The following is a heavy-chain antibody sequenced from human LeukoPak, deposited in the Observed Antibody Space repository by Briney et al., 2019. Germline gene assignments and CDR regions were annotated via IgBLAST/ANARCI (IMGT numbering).Heavy chain of an antibody. CDR3: ARHGRYSDATGNYYLNYFDY. D-gene: IGHD3-22*01. CDR2: VYCTGST. CDR1: GGSISSSTYH. J-gene: IGHJ4*02. V-gene: IGHV4-39*01. Sequence: PSDTLSLTCTVSGGSISSSTYHWGWLRQPPGRGLEGIGSVYCTGSTPHNPPLRGRLTIAADTPKNQLSLNLTSMTAADTAVYYCARHGRYSDATGNYYLNYFDYWGQGPLVTVSS.